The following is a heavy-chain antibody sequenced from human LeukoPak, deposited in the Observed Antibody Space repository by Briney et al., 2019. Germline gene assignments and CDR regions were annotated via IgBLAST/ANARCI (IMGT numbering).Heavy chain of an antibody. V-gene: IGHV1-2*02. Sequence: GASVKVSCKASGYTFTGYYMHWVRQAPGQGLEWMGWINPNSGGTNYAQKFQGRVTMTRDTSISTAYMELSRLRSDDTAVYYCAIPLNHLWFGELYPDYWGQGTLVTVSS. CDR3: AIPLNHLWFGELYPDY. D-gene: IGHD3-10*01. J-gene: IGHJ4*02. CDR2: INPNSGGT. CDR1: GYTFTGYY.